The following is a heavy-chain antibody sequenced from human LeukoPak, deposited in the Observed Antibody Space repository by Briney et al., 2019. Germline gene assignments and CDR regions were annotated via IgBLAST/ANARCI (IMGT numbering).Heavy chain of an antibody. D-gene: IGHD3-10*01. J-gene: IGHJ4*02. V-gene: IGHV3-53*01. CDR2: IYSGGST. Sequence: GGSLRLSCAASGFTVSSNYMSWVRQAPGKGPEWVSVIYSGGSTYYADSVKGRFTISRDNSKNTLYLQMNSLRAEDTAVYYCARMRWFGEPYYFDYWGQGTLVTVSS. CDR1: GFTVSSNY. CDR3: ARMRWFGEPYYFDY.